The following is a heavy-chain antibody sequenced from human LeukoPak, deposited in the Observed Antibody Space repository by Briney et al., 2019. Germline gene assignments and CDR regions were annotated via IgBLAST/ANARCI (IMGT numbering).Heavy chain of an antibody. CDR2: ISFSSTYI. CDR3: ATDLFDYMDV. Sequence: ETLSLTCTVSGGSISSSSYYWGWIRQPPGKGLEWVSSISFSSTYIYYADSVKGRFTISRDNAKNSLYLQMNSLRAEDTAVYYCATDLFDYMDVWGKGTTVTVSS. V-gene: IGHV3-21*01. D-gene: IGHD2-21*01. J-gene: IGHJ6*03. CDR1: GGSISSSS.